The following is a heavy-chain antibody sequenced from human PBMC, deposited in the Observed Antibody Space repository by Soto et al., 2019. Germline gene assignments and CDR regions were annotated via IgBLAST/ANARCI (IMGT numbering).Heavy chain of an antibody. J-gene: IGHJ4*02. CDR1: GYTFTGYY. CDR3: ARGYYDSSGYYVYFY. CDR2: INPNSGGT. Sequence: ASVKVSCKASGYTFTGYYMHWVRQAPGQGLEWMGWINPNSGGTNYAQKFQGRVTMTRDTSISTAYMELSRLRSDDTAVYYCARGYYDSSGYYVYFYWGQGTLVTVSS. V-gene: IGHV1-2*02. D-gene: IGHD3-22*01.